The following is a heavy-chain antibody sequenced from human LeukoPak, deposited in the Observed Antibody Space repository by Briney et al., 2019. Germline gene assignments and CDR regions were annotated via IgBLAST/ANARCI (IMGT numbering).Heavy chain of an antibody. J-gene: IGHJ6*02. D-gene: IGHD3-22*01. CDR1: GGSFSGYY. V-gene: IGHV4-34*01. CDR2: INHSGST. CDR3: WGRYYYDSSGYYYRINYGMDV. Sequence: SETLSLTCAVYGGSFSGYYWSWLRQPPGKGLEWIGEINHSGSTNYNPSLKSRVTISVDTSKNQFSLKLSSVTAADTAVYYCWGRYYYDSSGYYYRINYGMDVWGQGTTVTVSS.